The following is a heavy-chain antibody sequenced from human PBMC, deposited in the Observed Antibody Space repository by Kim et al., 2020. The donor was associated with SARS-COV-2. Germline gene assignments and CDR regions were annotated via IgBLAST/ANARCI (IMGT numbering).Heavy chain of an antibody. V-gene: IGHV3-15*01. Sequence: GGSLRLSCAASGFTFSNAWMSWVRQAPGKGLEWVGRIKSKTDGGTTDYAAPVKGRFTISRDDSKNTLYLQMNSLKTEDTAVYYCTTESPLRRYYYGMDVWGQGTTVTVSS. CDR3: TTESPLRRYYYGMDV. J-gene: IGHJ6*02. CDR2: IKSKTDGGTT. CDR1: GFTFSNAW.